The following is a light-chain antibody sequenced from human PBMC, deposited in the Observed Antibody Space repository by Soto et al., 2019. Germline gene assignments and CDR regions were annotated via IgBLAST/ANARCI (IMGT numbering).Light chain of an antibody. CDR2: GTS. V-gene: IGKV3-15*01. CDR1: QSVYSN. Sequence: EIVMTQSPATLSVSPGERATLSCRASQSVYSNLAWYQQKPGQAPRLLIYGTSTRATGIPARFSGSGSGTALSLPISSLQSEDFAVYYCQQYNNWPLTFGGGTKVEIK. J-gene: IGKJ4*01. CDR3: QQYNNWPLT.